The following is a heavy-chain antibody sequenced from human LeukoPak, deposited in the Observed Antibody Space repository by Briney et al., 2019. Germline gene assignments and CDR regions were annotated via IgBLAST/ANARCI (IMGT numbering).Heavy chain of an antibody. CDR1: GGSISSGGYY. V-gene: IGHV4-31*03. CDR3: ARDVASYDSSGYTRRIDY. J-gene: IGHJ4*02. CDR2: IYYSGST. Sequence: PSETLSLTCTVSGGSISSGGYYWSWIRQHPGKGLEWIGYIYYSGSTYYNPSLKSRVTISVDTSKNQFSLKLSSVTAADTAVYYCARDVASYDSSGYTRRIDYWGQGTLVTVSS. D-gene: IGHD3-22*01.